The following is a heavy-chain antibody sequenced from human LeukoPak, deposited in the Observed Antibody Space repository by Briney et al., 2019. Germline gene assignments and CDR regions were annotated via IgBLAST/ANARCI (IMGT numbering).Heavy chain of an antibody. Sequence: GSLRLSCAASGFTFSDYYMDWVRQPPGKGLEWIGEVHLNGATNYNPSLESRVSMSIDKSKNQLSLKLSSVTAADTATYYCTRESGAFSPFGFWGQGTLVTVSS. V-gene: IGHV4-34*01. CDR2: VHLNGAT. CDR3: TRESGAFSPFGF. CDR1: GFTFSDYY. D-gene: IGHD1-26*01. J-gene: IGHJ4*02.